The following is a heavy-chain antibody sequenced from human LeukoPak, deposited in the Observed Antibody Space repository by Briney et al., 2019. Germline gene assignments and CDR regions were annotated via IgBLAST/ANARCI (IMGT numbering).Heavy chain of an antibody. CDR1: GFTFSDYY. D-gene: IGHD3-3*01. CDR3: ARDPTIFGVVTPYDY. J-gene: IGHJ4*02. CDR2: ISSSGSTI. Sequence: GGSLRLSCAASGFTFSDYYMSWIRQAPGKGLEWVSYISSSGSTIYYADSVKGRFTISRDNAKNSLYLQTNSLRAEDTAVYYCARDPTIFGVVTPYDYWGQGTLVTVSS. V-gene: IGHV3-11*04.